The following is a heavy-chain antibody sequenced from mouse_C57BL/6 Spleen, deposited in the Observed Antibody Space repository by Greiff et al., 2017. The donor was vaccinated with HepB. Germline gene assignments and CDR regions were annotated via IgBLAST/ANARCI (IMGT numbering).Heavy chain of an antibody. J-gene: IGHJ3*01. CDR3: ASGLFAY. V-gene: IGHV5-4*01. Sequence: DVQLVESGGGLVKPGGSLKLSCAASGFTFSSYAMSWVRQTPEKRLEWVATISDGGSYTYYPDNVKGRFTISRDNAKNNLYLQMSHLKSEDTAMYYCASGLFAYWGQGTLVTVSA. CDR1: GFTFSSYA. CDR2: ISDGGSYT.